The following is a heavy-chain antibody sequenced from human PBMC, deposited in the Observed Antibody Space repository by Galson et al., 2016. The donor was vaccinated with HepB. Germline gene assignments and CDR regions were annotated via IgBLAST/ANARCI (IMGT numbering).Heavy chain of an antibody. J-gene: IGHJ3*02. CDR2: ISGSGSTT. D-gene: IGHD5-18*01. V-gene: IGHV3-23*01. CDR3: AKHLESGYSYGSLDAFDI. CDR1: TFTFSSYA. Sequence: SLRLSCAASTFTFSSYAMSWVRQAPGKGLEWVSTISGSGSTTYYADSVKGRFTVSRDNFKNTLYLQMNSLRAEDTAVYYGAKHLESGYSYGSLDAFDIWGQGTMVTVSS.